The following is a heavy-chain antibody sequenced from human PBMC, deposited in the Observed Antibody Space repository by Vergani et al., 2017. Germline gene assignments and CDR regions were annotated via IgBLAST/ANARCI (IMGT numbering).Heavy chain of an antibody. V-gene: IGHV1-2*02. CDR2: INPNSGGT. CDR3: ARDGYCSSTSCYGWFDP. CDR1: GYTFTGYY. D-gene: IGHD2-2*03. J-gene: IGHJ5*02. Sequence: QVQLVQSGAEVKKPGASVKVSCKASGYTFTGYYMHWVRQAPGQGLEWMGWINPNSGGTNYAQQFQGRVTMTRDTSISTAYRELSRLRSDDTAVYYCARDGYCSSTSCYGWFDPWGQGTLVTVSS.